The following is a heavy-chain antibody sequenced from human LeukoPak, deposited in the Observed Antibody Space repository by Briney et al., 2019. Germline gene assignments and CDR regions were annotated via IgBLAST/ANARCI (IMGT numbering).Heavy chain of an antibody. Sequence: PGGSPRLSCAASGFTFSSYWMHWVRQAPGKGLVWVSRINPDDGSTSYADSVKGRFTISRDNAKSTLYLQMNSLRAEDTAVYYCLTIVETDLDAFDIWGQGTKVTVSS. CDR3: LTIVETDLDAFDI. D-gene: IGHD2-21*01. V-gene: IGHV3-74*01. J-gene: IGHJ3*02. CDR2: INPDDGST. CDR1: GFTFSSYW.